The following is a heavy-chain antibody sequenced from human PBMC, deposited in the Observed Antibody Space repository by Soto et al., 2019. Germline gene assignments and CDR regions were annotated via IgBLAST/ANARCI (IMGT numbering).Heavy chain of an antibody. D-gene: IGHD3-16*01. Sequence: PSETLSLTCTVSVGSINTFYWSWVRQPAGKGLEWIGRIFSSGSTSFNPSLASRVAMSVDTSKNHFSLNLSSVTAADMAVYYCEREFPYYESSDSYFDYWGQGALVTVSS. CDR3: EREFPYYESSDSYFDY. V-gene: IGHV4-4*07. CDR1: VGSINTFY. CDR2: IFSSGST. J-gene: IGHJ4*02.